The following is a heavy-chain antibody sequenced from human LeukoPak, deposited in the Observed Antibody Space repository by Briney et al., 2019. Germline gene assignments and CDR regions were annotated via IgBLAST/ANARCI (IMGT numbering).Heavy chain of an antibody. Sequence: GASVKVSCKASGYTFTSYGISWARQAPGQGLEWMGWISAYNGNTNYAQKLQGRVTMTTDTSTSTAYMELRSLRSDDTAVYYCARATYYYGSGSHYGMDVWGQGTTVTVSS. CDR3: ARATYYYGSGSHYGMDV. J-gene: IGHJ6*02. CDR1: GYTFTSYG. D-gene: IGHD3-10*01. CDR2: ISAYNGNT. V-gene: IGHV1-18*01.